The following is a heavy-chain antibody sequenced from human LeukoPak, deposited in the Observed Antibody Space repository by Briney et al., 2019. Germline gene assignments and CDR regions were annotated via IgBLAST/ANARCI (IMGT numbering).Heavy chain of an antibody. CDR1: GFTFSSYS. J-gene: IGHJ4*02. Sequence: PGGSLRLSCAASGFTFSSYSMNWVRQAPGKGLEWVSHISSSSSTIYYADSVKGRFTISRDNAKNSLYLQMSSLRAEDTAVYYCARALAAAGDYWGQGTLVSVSS. V-gene: IGHV3-48*01. CDR2: ISSSSSTI. D-gene: IGHD6-13*01. CDR3: ARALAAAGDY.